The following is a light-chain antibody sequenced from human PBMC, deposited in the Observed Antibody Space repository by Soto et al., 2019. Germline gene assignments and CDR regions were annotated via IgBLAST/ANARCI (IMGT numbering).Light chain of an antibody. CDR1: QSVSSN. CDR3: QQYNTWPPYT. CDR2: GAS. J-gene: IGKJ2*01. Sequence: EIVMTQSPATLSVSPGERATLSCRASQSVSSNLAWYQQKPGQAPRLLIYGASTRATGIPARFSGSGSATEFPLTISSLQSEDFAVYYCQQYNTWPPYTFGQGTKLEIK. V-gene: IGKV3-15*01.